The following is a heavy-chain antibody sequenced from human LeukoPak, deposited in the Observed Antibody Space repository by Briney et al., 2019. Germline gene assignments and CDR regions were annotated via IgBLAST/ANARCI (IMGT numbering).Heavy chain of an antibody. CDR2: INSDARNT. V-gene: IGHV3-74*01. D-gene: IGHD3-3*01. CDR3: ASGIGVGDSFDI. Sequence: GGSLRLSCAASGFTFSSYWMYWVRQAPGKGLVWVSRINSDARNTNYADSVQGRFTISRDNAKNTLYLQMNSLRVEDTAVYYCASGIGVGDSFDIWGQGTMVTVSS. CDR1: GFTFSSYW. J-gene: IGHJ3*02.